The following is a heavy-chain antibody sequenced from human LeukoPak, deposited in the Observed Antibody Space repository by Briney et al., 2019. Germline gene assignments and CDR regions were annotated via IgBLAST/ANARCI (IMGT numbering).Heavy chain of an antibody. D-gene: IGHD3-22*01. CDR2: INPSGGST. CDR1: GYSFTSYY. J-gene: IGHJ4*02. V-gene: IGHV1-46*01. Sequence: ASVKVSCKASGYSFTSYYMHWVRQAPGQGLEWMGIINPSGGSTSYAQKFQGRVTMTRDTSTSTVCMELSSLRSEDTAVYYCARDHRFRGNGYYYPLDFWGQGTLVTVSS. CDR3: ARDHRFRGNGYYYPLDF.